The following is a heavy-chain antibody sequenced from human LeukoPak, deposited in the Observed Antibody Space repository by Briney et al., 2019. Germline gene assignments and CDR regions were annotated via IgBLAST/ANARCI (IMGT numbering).Heavy chain of an antibody. CDR3: ARGGYYYDSSGYYYADYYYYYYMDV. D-gene: IGHD3-22*01. CDR1: GYTFTSYG. J-gene: IGHJ6*03. CDR2: ISAYNGNT. Sequence: GASVKVSCKASGYTFTSYGISWVRQAPGQGLEWMGWISAYNGNTNYAQKFQGRVTMTRDMSTSTVYMELSSLRSEDTAVYYCARGGYYYDSSGYYYADYYYYYYMDVWGKGTTVTVSS. V-gene: IGHV1-18*01.